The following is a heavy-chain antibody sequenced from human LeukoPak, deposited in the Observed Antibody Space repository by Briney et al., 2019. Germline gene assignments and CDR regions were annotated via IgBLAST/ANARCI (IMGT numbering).Heavy chain of an antibody. D-gene: IGHD2-2*01. Sequence: GGSLRLSCAASGFTFSSYAMHWVRQAPGKGLEWVAVISYDGRDKHHADSVRGRFTISRDNSKNTLYLQMNSLRAEDTAVYYCARDVEETSAVYYFDYWGQGTLVTVSS. CDR3: ARDVEETSAVYYFDY. CDR1: GFTFSSYA. CDR2: ISYDGRDK. V-gene: IGHV3-30*04. J-gene: IGHJ4*02.